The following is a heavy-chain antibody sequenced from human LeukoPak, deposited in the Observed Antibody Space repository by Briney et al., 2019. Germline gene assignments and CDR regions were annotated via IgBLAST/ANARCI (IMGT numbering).Heavy chain of an antibody. V-gene: IGHV3-13*05. CDR2: IGTAGDP. J-gene: IGHJ4*02. D-gene: IGHD3-22*01. CDR3: ARDPGYYYDSSGYYTPFDY. Sequence: PGGSLRLSCAASGFTFSSIAMTWVRQAPGKGLEWVSAIGTAGDPSYPGSVKGRFTISREIAKNSLYLQMNSLRAEDTALYYCARDPGYYYDSSGYYTPFDYWGQGTLVTVSS. CDR1: GFTFSSIA.